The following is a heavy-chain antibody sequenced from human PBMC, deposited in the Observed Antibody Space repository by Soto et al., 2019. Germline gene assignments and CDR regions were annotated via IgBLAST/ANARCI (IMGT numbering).Heavy chain of an antibody. CDR3: ARDSIGLLYYYYYGMDV. V-gene: IGHV1-18*01. CDR2: ISAYNGNT. Sequence: ASVKVSCKASGYTFTSYGISWVRQAPGQGLEWMGWISAYNGNTNYAQKLQGRVTMTTDTSTSTAYMELRSLRSDDTAVYYCARDSIGLLYYYYYGMDVWGQGTTVTVSS. D-gene: IGHD2-15*01. CDR1: GYTFTSYG. J-gene: IGHJ6*02.